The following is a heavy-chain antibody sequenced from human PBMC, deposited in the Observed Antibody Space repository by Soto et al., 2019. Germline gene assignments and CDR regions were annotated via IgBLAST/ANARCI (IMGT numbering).Heavy chain of an antibody. V-gene: IGHV1-69*13. J-gene: IGHJ6*02. CDR2: IIPISGTA. D-gene: IGHD2-2*01. CDR1: GGTFSSYA. CDR3: ARSQGSSTSLEIYYYYYYGMDG. Sequence: GASVQVSCKASGGTFSSYAISWVRQAPGQGLEWMGGIIPISGTANYAQKFQGRVTITADESTSTAYMELSSLRSEDTAVYYCARSQGSSTSLEIYYYYYYGMDGWAQGTTVTVSS.